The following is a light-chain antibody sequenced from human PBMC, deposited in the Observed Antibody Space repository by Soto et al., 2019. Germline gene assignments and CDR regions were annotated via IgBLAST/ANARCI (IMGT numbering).Light chain of an antibody. V-gene: IGLV2-14*01. CDR2: DVS. J-gene: IGLJ2*01. CDR3: SSYTSSTTHV. CDR1: SSDVGGYNY. Sequence: QSVLTQPTSVSGSPGQSITISCTGTSSDVGGYNYVSWYQQHPGKAPKLMIYDVSNRPSGVSNSFSGSKSGNTASLTISGLQAEDEADYDCSSYTSSTTHVFCGGTKLTVL.